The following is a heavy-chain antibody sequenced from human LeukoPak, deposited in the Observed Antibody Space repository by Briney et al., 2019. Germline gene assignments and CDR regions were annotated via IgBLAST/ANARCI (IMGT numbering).Heavy chain of an antibody. CDR3: AKGAGGFSYYNWFDP. CDR2: IYTSGST. CDR1: GGSISSGTYY. J-gene: IGHJ5*02. Sequence: SETLSLTCTVSGGSISSGTYYWSWIRQPAGKGLEWIGRIYTSGSTNCNPSLKSRVTISVDTSKNQFSLRLNSVTAADTAIYYCAKGAGGFSYYNWFDPWGQGTLVTVSS. V-gene: IGHV4-61*02. D-gene: IGHD5-18*01.